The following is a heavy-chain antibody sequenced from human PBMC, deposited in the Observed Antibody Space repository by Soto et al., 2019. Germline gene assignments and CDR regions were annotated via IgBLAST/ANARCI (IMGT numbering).Heavy chain of an antibody. CDR1: GGSISSYY. Sequence: SETMSLTCTVSGGSISSYYWSWIRQPPGKGLEWIGYIYYSGSTNYNPSLKSRVTISVDTSKNQFSLKLSSVTAADTAVYYCARASSGWYSPPQRDYYYYGMDVWGQGTTVTVSS. V-gene: IGHV4-59*01. J-gene: IGHJ6*02. CDR3: ARASSGWYSPPQRDYYYYGMDV. CDR2: IYYSGST. D-gene: IGHD6-19*01.